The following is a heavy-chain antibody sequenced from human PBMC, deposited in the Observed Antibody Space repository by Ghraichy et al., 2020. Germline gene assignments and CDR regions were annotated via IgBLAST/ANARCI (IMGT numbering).Heavy chain of an antibody. CDR3: AKVPWYYVDSNGSGDFDS. V-gene: IGHV3-23*01. CDR2: ISGDGGST. J-gene: IGHJ4*02. Sequence: VSAISGDGGSTYYVDSVKGRFTISRDNSKNALFLQMNGLRVEDTAVYYCAKVPWYYVDSNGSGDFDSWGQG. D-gene: IGHD3-22*01.